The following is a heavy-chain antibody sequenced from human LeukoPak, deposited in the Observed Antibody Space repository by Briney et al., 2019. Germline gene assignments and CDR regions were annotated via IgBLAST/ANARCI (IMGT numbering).Heavy chain of an antibody. D-gene: IGHD3-10*01. J-gene: IGHJ4*02. CDR2: ISGYNGNT. CDR3: ARDRAFRGAQMEY. V-gene: IGHV1-18*01. Sequence: ASVNVSCKASVYTLTNYGFSWVRQAPGQGLEWMGWISGYNGNTNYAQNLQGRVTMTIDTSTSTAYMEPRSLRSDDTAVYYCARDRAFRGAQMEYWGQGTLVTVSS. CDR1: VYTLTNYG.